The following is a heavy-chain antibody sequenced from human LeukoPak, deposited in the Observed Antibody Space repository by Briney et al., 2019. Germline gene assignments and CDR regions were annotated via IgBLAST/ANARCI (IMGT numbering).Heavy chain of an antibody. CDR2: TYYRSKWYN. CDR3: ARDQGTMVRGVMSPGYYYGMDV. D-gene: IGHD3-10*01. V-gene: IGHV6-1*01. Sequence: SQTLSLTCAISGDSVSSNSAAWNWIRQSPSRGLERLGRTYYRSKWYNDYAVSVKSRITINPDTSKNQYSLQLNSVTPEDTAVYYCARDQGTMVRGVMSPGYYYGMDVWGQGTTVTVSS. J-gene: IGHJ6*02. CDR1: GDSVSSNSAA.